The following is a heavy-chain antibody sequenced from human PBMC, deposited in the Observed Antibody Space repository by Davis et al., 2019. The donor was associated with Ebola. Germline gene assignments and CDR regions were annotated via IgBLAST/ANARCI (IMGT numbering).Heavy chain of an antibody. V-gene: IGHV1-18*01. J-gene: IGHJ4*02. CDR2: ISAYNGNT. D-gene: IGHD3-3*01. CDR3: ARDHHYDFWSGYYFDY. Sequence: ASVKVSCKASGYTFTSYGISWVRQAPGQGLEWMGWISAYNGNTNYAQKLQGRVTMTTDTSTSTAYMELRSLRSDDTAVYYCARDHHYDFWSGYYFDYWGQGTLVTVSS. CDR1: GYTFTSYG.